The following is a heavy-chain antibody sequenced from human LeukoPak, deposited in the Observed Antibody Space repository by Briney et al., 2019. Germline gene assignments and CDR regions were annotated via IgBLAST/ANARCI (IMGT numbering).Heavy chain of an antibody. D-gene: IGHD4-23*01. CDR1: GFTLSSYG. Sequence: GGSLRLSCAASGFTLSSYGMHWVRQAPGKGLEWVAVIWSDGSNKYYADSAKGRFTISRDNSKNTLHLQMNSLRAEDTAVYYRARGVYGGNFDFDYWGQGTLVTVSS. J-gene: IGHJ4*02. V-gene: IGHV3-33*01. CDR2: IWSDGSNK. CDR3: ARGVYGGNFDFDY.